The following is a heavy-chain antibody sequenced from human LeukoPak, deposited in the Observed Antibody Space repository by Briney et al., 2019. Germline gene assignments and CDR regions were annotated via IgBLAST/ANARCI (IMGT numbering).Heavy chain of an antibody. CDR2: ISSSSGHI. CDR3: ASYTGGDQQFVRRGSY. V-gene: IGHV3-21*01. J-gene: IGHJ4*02. CDR1: GFTFSRYS. Sequence: GESLRLSCAASGFTFSRYSMAWVRQVPGKGLEWVSSISSSSGHIYYADSVKGRFTSSRDNAKNSLYLQMNSLRVDDTAVYYCASYTGGDQQFVRRGSYWSQEPLVPVPS. D-gene: IGHD6-13*01.